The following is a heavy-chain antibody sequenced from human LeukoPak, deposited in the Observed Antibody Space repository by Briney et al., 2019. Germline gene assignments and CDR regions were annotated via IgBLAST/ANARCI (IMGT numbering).Heavy chain of an antibody. J-gene: IGHJ6*02. CDR3: AKPRSSRGVVEYYYYGMDV. D-gene: IGHD2-21*01. Sequence: GGSLRLSCAASGFTFSTYAMSWVRQAPGKGLEWVSPISGSGGSTYYADSVKGRFTISRDNSKNTLYLQMNSLRAEDTAVYYCAKPRSSRGVVEYYYYGMDVWGQGTTVTVSS. CDR1: GFTFSTYA. V-gene: IGHV3-23*01. CDR2: ISGSGGST.